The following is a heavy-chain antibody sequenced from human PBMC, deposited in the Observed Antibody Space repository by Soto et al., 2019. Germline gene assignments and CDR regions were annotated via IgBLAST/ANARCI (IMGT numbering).Heavy chain of an antibody. D-gene: IGHD4-17*01. Sequence: QVQLQESGPGLVKPSQTLSLTCTVSGGSISSGDYYWGWIRQPPGKGLEWIGYIYYSGSTYYNPSLKSRDTISVDTSKHQFSLQLSSVTAADTAVYYCARVALTTPYYFDYWGQGTLVTVSS. CDR3: ARVALTTPYYFDY. CDR1: GGSISSGDYY. CDR2: IYYSGST. V-gene: IGHV4-30-4*01. J-gene: IGHJ4*02.